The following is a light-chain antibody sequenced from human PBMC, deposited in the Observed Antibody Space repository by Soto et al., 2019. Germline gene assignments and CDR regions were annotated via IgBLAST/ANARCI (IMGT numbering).Light chain of an antibody. Sequence: EIVMTQSPATLSVSKGERATLSCRASQSVSSNLAWYQQKPGQAPRLLIYGASTRATGIPARFSGSGSGTEFTLTISSLQSEDFAVYYCQQYNNWPPYLTFGGVTKVDIK. CDR2: GAS. CDR3: QQYNNWPPYLT. J-gene: IGKJ4*01. CDR1: QSVSSN. V-gene: IGKV3-15*01.